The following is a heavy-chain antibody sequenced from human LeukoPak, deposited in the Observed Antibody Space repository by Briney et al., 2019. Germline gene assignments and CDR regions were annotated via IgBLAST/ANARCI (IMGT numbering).Heavy chain of an antibody. Sequence: GGSLRLSCAASGFTFSSYAMSRVRQAPGKGLEWVSVISGSGGSTYYADSVKGRFTISRDNSKNTVYLQMNSLRAEDTAVYYCAKDLGYCSTTSCPNPIWGQGTLVTVSS. CDR2: ISGSGGST. CDR1: GFTFSSYA. CDR3: AKDLGYCSTTSCPNPI. D-gene: IGHD2-2*01. J-gene: IGHJ4*02. V-gene: IGHV3-23*01.